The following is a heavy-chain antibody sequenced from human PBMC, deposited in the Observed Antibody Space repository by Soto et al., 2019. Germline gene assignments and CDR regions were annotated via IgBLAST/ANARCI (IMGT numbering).Heavy chain of an antibody. J-gene: IGHJ3*02. Sequence: ASVKVSCKASGYTFTSYGISWVRQAPGQGLEWMGWISAYNGNTNYAQKLQGRVTMTTDTSTSTAYMELRSLRSDDTAVYYCARDAYSGSEEGDAFDIWGQGTMVTVSS. CDR2: ISAYNGNT. D-gene: IGHD5-12*01. V-gene: IGHV1-18*01. CDR3: ARDAYSGSEEGDAFDI. CDR1: GYTFTSYG.